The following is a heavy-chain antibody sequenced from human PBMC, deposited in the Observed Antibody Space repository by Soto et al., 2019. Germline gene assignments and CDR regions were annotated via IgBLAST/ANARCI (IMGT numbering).Heavy chain of an antibody. V-gene: IGHV3-48*02. CDR2: ISSGSKTI. J-gene: IGHJ4*02. CDR1: GLTFSGYS. CDR3: AREDILGVRSFDY. D-gene: IGHD3-9*01. Sequence: GGSLRLSCAASGLTFSGYSVNWVRQAPGKGLEWVSYISSGSKTIYYAESVKGRFTVSRDNARNSQYLQMNSLRDEDTAVYYCAREDILGVRSFDYWGQGTLVTVSS.